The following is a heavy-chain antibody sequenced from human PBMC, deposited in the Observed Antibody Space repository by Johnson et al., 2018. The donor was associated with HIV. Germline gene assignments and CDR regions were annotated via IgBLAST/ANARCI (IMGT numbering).Heavy chain of an antibody. CDR3: ATSVGDGYNSDPFDM. D-gene: IGHD5-24*01. CDR1: GFNFNNAW. J-gene: IGHJ3*02. CDR2: IKSEIDGGTT. V-gene: IGHV3-15*01. Sequence: VQLVESGGGLVQPGGSMRLSCAASGFNFNNAWMTWVRQAPGKGLEWVGRIKSEIDGGTTDYGAPVKGRFTISRDDSKSTLHLQLNSLKTEDTAVYYCATSVGDGYNSDPFDMWGQGTMVTVSS.